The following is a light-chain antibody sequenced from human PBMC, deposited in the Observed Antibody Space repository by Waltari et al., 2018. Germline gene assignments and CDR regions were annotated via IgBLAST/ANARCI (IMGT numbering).Light chain of an antibody. CDR2: EVT. V-gene: IGLV2-23*02. CDR1: SSDVGNYNL. J-gene: IGLJ3*02. CDR3: CSYAGDTTWV. Sequence: QSALTQPASVSGSPGQSITISCTGTSSDVGNYNLVSWYQQHPGKAPKFMIYEVTKRPSGVSDRFSRSKSGNTASLTISGLQAEDEADYYCCSYAGDTTWVFGGGTKLTVL.